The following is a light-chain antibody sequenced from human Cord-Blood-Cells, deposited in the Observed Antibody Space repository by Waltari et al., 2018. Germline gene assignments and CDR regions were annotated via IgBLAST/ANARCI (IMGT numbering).Light chain of an antibody. V-gene: IGKV1-5*03. Sequence: DIQMTQSPSTLYASVGDRVTITCRASQSISSWLAWYQQKPGKAPKLLIYKASSLESGLPSSFSGSGSGTEFTLTISSLQPDDFATYYCQQYNSYSWTVGQGTKVEIK. J-gene: IGKJ1*01. CDR3: QQYNSYSWT. CDR1: QSISSW. CDR2: KAS.